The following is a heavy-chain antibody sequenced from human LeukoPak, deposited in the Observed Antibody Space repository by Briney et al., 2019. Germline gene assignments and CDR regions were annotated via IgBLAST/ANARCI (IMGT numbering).Heavy chain of an antibody. D-gene: IGHD3-10*01. Sequence: ASVNVSCKASGYTFTSYGISWVRQAPGQGLEWMGWISAYNGNTNYAQKLQGRVTMTTDTSTSTAYMELRSLRSDDTAVYYCARVGYYGSGSYYNRDYYYYGMDVWAQGTTVTVSS. CDR2: ISAYNGNT. V-gene: IGHV1-18*01. J-gene: IGHJ6*02. CDR1: GYTFTSYG. CDR3: ARVGYYGSGSYYNRDYYYYGMDV.